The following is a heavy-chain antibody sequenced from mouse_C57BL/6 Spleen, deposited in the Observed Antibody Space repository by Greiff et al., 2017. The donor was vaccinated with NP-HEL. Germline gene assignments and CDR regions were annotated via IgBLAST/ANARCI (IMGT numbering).Heavy chain of an antibody. V-gene: IGHV1-20*01. CDR1: GYSFTGYF. Sequence: EVQLQQSGPELVKPGDSVKISCKASGYSFTGYFMNWVMQSHGKSLAWIGRINPYNGDTFYNQKFKGKATLTVDKSSSTAHMELRSLTSEDSAVYYCAREEIYYGNYRAMDYWGQGTSVTVSS. CDR3: AREEIYYGNYRAMDY. D-gene: IGHD2-1*01. CDR2: INPYNGDT. J-gene: IGHJ4*01.